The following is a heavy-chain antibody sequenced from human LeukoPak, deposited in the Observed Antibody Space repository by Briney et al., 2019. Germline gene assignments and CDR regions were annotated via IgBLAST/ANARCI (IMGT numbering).Heavy chain of an antibody. CDR2: INHSGST. Sequence: SETLSLTCAVYGGSFSGYYWSWIRQPPGKGLEWIGEINHSGSTNYNPSLKSRVTISVDTSKNQFSLKLSSVTVADTAVYYCARVPHRFAVTTYARGFDPWGQGTLVTVSS. CDR3: ARVPHRFAVTTYARGFDP. J-gene: IGHJ5*02. D-gene: IGHD4-17*01. CDR1: GGSFSGYY. V-gene: IGHV4-34*01.